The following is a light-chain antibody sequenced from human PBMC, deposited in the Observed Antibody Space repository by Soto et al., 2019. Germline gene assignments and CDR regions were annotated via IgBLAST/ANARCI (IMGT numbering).Light chain of an antibody. CDR2: STN. J-gene: IGLJ1*01. CDR3: VLYMGSGIYV. Sequence: QTVVTQEPSFSVSPGGTVTLTCGLSSGSVSTSYYPSWYQQTPGQAPRTLIYSTNTRSSGVPDRFSGSILGNKAALTITGAQADDESEYSCVLYMGSGIYVFGTGTKVTVL. CDR1: SGSVSTSYY. V-gene: IGLV8-61*01.